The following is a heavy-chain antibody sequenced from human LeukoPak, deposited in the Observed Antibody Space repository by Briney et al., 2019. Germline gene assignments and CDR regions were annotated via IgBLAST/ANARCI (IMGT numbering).Heavy chain of an antibody. CDR2: ISSSGSTI. CDR1: GFTFSSYE. Sequence: GGSLRLSCAASGFTFSSYEMNWVRQAPGKGLEWVSYISSSGSTIYYADSVKGRFTISRDNAKNSLYLQMNSLRAEDTAVYYCAREGNYYDSSGYYHGFDYWGQGTLVTVSS. J-gene: IGHJ4*02. CDR3: AREGNYYDSSGYYHGFDY. V-gene: IGHV3-48*03. D-gene: IGHD3-22*01.